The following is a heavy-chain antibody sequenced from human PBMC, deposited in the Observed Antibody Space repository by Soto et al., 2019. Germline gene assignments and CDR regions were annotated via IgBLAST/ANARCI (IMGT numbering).Heavy chain of an antibody. CDR1: GFTFSSYS. Sequence: GGSLRLSCAASGFTFSSYSMNWVRQAPGKGLEWVSYISSSSSTIYYADSVKGRFTISRDNAKNSLYLQMNSLRDEDTAVYYCARDLYDPLTDDYGDYYYYGMDVWGQGTTVTVSS. CDR3: ARDLYDPLTDDYGDYYYYGMDV. CDR2: ISSSSSTI. V-gene: IGHV3-48*02. D-gene: IGHD4-17*01. J-gene: IGHJ6*02.